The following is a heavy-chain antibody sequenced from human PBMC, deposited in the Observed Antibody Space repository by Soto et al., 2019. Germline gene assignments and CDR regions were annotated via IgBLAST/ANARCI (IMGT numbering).Heavy chain of an antibody. CDR2: INAGNGNT. CDR3: ARAPGGPGIAEY. J-gene: IGHJ4*02. V-gene: IGHV1-3*05. D-gene: IGHD6-13*01. CDR1: GYTFTSYA. Sequence: QVQLVQSGAEEKKPGASVKVSCKASGYTFTSYAMGWVRQAPGQRLEWMGWINAGNGNTKYSQKFQGRVTITRDTSASTAYMELSSLRSEDTAVYYCARAPGGPGIAEYWGQGTLVTVSS.